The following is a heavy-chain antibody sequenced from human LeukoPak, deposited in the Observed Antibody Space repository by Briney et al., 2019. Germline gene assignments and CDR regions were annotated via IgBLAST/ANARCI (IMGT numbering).Heavy chain of an antibody. CDR3: AREEGSSTSYYYYYMDV. Sequence: SETLSLTCAVSGGSMRSYFWNWIRQPAGKGLEWIGRIYNSGSTKYNPSLKSRVTMSVDTSKNQFSLKLSSVTAADTAVYYCAREEGSSTSYYYYYMDVWGKGTTVTVSS. V-gene: IGHV4-4*07. D-gene: IGHD2-2*01. CDR2: IYNSGST. CDR1: GGSMRSYF. J-gene: IGHJ6*03.